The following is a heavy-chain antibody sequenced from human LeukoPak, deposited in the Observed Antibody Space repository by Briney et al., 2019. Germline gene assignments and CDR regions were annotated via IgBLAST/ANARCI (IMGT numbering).Heavy chain of an antibody. V-gene: IGHV1-2*02. Sequence: GASVKVSCKASGYTFTGYYMHWVRQAPGQGLEWMGWINPNSGGTNYAQKFQGRVTMTRDTSISTAYMELSRLRSDDTAVYYCARAGGIAAAGSDGRFDPWGQGTLVTVSS. J-gene: IGHJ5*02. CDR3: ARAGGIAAAGSDGRFDP. D-gene: IGHD6-13*01. CDR2: INPNSGGT. CDR1: GYTFTGYY.